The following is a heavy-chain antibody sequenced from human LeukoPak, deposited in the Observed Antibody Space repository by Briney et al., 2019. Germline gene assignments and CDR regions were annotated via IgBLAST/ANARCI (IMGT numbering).Heavy chain of an antibody. CDR2: ISSSSSII. CDR1: GFTFSSYS. CDR3: ARAPLEYIARRREGFDY. J-gene: IGHJ4*02. D-gene: IGHD6-13*01. Sequence: GGSLRLSCAVSGFTFSSYSMNWVRRAPGKGLEWISYISSSSSIIYYADSVKGRFTISRDNAKNSLYLQMNSLRADDTAVYYCARAPLEYIARRREGFDYWGQGTLVTVSS. V-gene: IGHV3-48*01.